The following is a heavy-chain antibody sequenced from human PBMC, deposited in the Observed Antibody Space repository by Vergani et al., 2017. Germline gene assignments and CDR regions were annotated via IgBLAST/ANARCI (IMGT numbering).Heavy chain of an antibody. CDR3: TTNPHYDFGNFQY. D-gene: IGHD3-3*01. J-gene: IGHJ1*01. Sequence: EVQLVESGGGLVQPGGSLKLSCETSGFAFSGSTIHWVRQASGKGLEWIGRVRSRANNYATDYAESVKDRFTISRDDSKNTAYLQMNSLKSEDTAVFYCTTNPHYDFGNFQYWCQGTLVIVSA. CDR2: VRSRANNYAT. CDR1: GFAFSGST. V-gene: IGHV3-73*02.